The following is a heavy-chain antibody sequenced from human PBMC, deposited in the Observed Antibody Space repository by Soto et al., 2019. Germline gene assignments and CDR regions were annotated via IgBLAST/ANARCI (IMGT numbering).Heavy chain of an antibody. CDR3: AREGNSGGFEH. J-gene: IGHJ1*01. CDR2: IYSGGST. Sequence: EVQLVESGGGLVQPGGSLRLSCAASGFTVSSNYMSWVRQAPGKGLEWVSVIYSGGSTYYAGSVKGRFTISRDNSQNTLYLKMNSLRAEDTAVYYCAREGNSGGFEHWGQGTLVTVSS. V-gene: IGHV3-66*01. D-gene: IGHD2-15*01. CDR1: GFTVSSNY.